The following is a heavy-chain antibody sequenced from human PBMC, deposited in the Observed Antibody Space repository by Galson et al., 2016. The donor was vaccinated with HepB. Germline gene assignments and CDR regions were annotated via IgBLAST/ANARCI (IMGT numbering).Heavy chain of an antibody. V-gene: IGHV3-30*03. CDR2: ISYYGGKT. CDR3: AREGRGQLSNDAFDI. Sequence: SLRLSCATSGFTFSSYGMHWVRQAPGKGLEWVSAISYYGGKTYYADSVKGRFTISRDNSKNTLYLQMNSLRAEDTAVYYCAREGRGQLSNDAFDIWGQGTMVTVTS. CDR1: GFTFSSYG. D-gene: IGHD6-13*01. J-gene: IGHJ3*02.